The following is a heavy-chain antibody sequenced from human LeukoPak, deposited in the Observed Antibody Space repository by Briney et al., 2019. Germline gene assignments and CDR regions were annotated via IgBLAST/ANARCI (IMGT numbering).Heavy chain of an antibody. Sequence: GGSLRLSCAASGFTFSSYWMHWVRQAPGKGLVWVSRINSDGSSTSYADSVKGRFTISRDNAKNTLYLQMNSLRAEDTAVYYCARDERAWYYDFWTGSGKTGFDPWGQGTLVTVSS. D-gene: IGHD3-3*01. V-gene: IGHV3-74*01. CDR1: GFTFSSYW. CDR2: INSDGSST. J-gene: IGHJ5*02. CDR3: ARDERAWYYDFWTGSGKTGFDP.